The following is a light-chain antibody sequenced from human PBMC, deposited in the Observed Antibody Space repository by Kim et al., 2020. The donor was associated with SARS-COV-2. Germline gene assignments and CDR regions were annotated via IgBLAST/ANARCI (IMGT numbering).Light chain of an antibody. CDR2: AAS. Sequence: ASVGDRVTITCRASQSISSYLNWYQQKPGKAPKLLIYAASSLQSGVPSRFSGSGSGTDFTLTISSLQPEDFATYYCQQSYSTPQTFGQGTKLDIK. V-gene: IGKV1-39*01. CDR3: QQSYSTPQT. J-gene: IGKJ1*01. CDR1: QSISSY.